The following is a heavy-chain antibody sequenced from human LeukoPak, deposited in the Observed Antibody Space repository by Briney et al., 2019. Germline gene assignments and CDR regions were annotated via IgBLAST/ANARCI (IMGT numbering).Heavy chain of an antibody. Sequence: PSETLSLTCTVSGGSISSYYWSWIRQPPGEGLEWIGFIYYSGSTNQNPSLKSRVTMSVDTSKNQFFLRLSSVTAADTAVYYCASSSAMVTHSLDYWGQGTLATVSS. V-gene: IGHV4-59*08. CDR3: ASSSAMVTHSLDY. CDR1: GGSISSYY. CDR2: IYYSGST. D-gene: IGHD5-18*01. J-gene: IGHJ4*02.